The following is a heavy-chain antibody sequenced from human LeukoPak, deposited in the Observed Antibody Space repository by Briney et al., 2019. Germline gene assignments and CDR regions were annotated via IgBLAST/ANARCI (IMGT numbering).Heavy chain of an antibody. CDR3: ARNGGDYPPRWTHYYYMDV. V-gene: IGHV1-2*02. J-gene: IGHJ6*03. CDR2: INPNSGAT. CDR1: RDTFTGYY. D-gene: IGHD4-17*01. Sequence: GASVKVSCKASRDTFTGYYMHWVRQAPGQGLEWMGWINPNSGATHYAQKFQGRVTMTRDTSISTVNMELSRLRSDDTAVYYCARNGGDYPPRWTHYYYMDVWGKGTTVTVSS.